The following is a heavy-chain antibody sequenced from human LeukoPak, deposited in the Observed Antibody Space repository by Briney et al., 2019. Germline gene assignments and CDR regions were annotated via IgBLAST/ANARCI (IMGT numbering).Heavy chain of an antibody. V-gene: IGHV6-1*01. Sequence: SQTLSLTCAISGDTFFSKIAAWNWFRQSPSKALDGLGRPYYRSKWYNDYAVSVKSRITINSDTSKNQFSLQLNSVTPEDTAEYYCARLTTVVSARDAFDIWGQGTMVTVSS. D-gene: IGHD4-23*01. CDR3: ARLTTVVSARDAFDI. CDR2: PYYRSKWYN. J-gene: IGHJ3*02. CDR1: GDTFFSKIAA.